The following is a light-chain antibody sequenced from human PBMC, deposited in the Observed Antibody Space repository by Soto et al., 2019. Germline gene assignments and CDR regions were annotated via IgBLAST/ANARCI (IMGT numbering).Light chain of an antibody. J-gene: IGKJ1*01. Sequence: DIVMTQSPLSLIVTSGEPASISCRSSQSLLHTNGYNYLDWYLQKPGQSPQLLIYLGSNRASGVPDRFSGSGSGTDFTLKISRVDAEDVGVYFCMQSLQTPVTFGQGTKVEIK. CDR3: MQSLQTPVT. CDR2: LGS. CDR1: QSLLHTNGYNY. V-gene: IGKV2-28*01.